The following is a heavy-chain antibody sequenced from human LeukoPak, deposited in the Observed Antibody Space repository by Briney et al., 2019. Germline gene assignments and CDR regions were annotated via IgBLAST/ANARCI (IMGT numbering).Heavy chain of an antibody. Sequence: PGGSLRLSCAASGFTFSTYSMNWVRQAPGKGLEWVSYISSSSSTIDYADSVKGRFTISRDNAKNSLYLQMSSLRVEDTAVYYRARGAAGGDFDYWGERPLLSVSS. CDR1: GFTFSTYS. V-gene: IGHV3-48*01. J-gene: IGHJ4*02. CDR3: ARGAAGGDFDY. D-gene: IGHD6-13*01. CDR2: ISSSSSTI.